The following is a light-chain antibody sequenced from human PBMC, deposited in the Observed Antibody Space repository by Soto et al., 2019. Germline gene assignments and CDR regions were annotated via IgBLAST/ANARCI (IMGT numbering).Light chain of an antibody. CDR1: QTINNW. CDR2: HAS. CDR3: QHYNSYPWT. J-gene: IGKJ1*01. V-gene: IGKV1-5*01. Sequence: DIQMTQSPSTLSASIGDRVTITCRASQTINNWVAWYQQKPGEAPNLLIYHASNLETGVPSRFSGSAFGTEFTLTISSLQPDDFATYYCQHYNSYPWTFGQGTKVEIK.